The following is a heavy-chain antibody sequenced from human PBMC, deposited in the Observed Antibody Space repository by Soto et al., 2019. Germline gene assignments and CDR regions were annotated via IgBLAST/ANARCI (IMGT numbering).Heavy chain of an antibody. CDR1: GYTFTSYG. J-gene: IGHJ6*03. Sequence: ASVKVSCKPSGYTFTSYGISWVRQAPGQGLEWMGWISAYNGNTNYAQKLQGRVTMTTDTSTSTAYMELRSLRSDDTAVYYCARESYYDFWSGYTGYYMDVWGKGTTVIVSS. CDR2: ISAYNGNT. CDR3: ARESYYDFWSGYTGYYMDV. V-gene: IGHV1-18*01. D-gene: IGHD3-3*01.